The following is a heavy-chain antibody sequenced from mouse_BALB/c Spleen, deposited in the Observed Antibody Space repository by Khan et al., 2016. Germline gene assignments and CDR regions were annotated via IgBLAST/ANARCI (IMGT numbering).Heavy chain of an antibody. V-gene: IGHV1-7*01. J-gene: IGHJ2*01. CDR2: INPSTGYT. CDR3: ASRNWDGGIGGFDY. D-gene: IGHD4-1*01. Sequence: QVQLKQSGAELAKPGASVKMSCKASGYTFTSYWMHWVKQRPGQGLEWIGYINPSTGYTEYNQKFKDKATLTADKSSSTAYMQLSSLTSEDSAVXYCASRNWDGGIGGFDYWGQGTTLTVSS. CDR1: GYTFTSYW.